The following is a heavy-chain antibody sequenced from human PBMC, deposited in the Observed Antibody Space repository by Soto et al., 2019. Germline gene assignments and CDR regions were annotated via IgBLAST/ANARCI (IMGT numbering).Heavy chain of an antibody. D-gene: IGHD2-21*02. Sequence: GVLRLSCAASGFTFSSYSMNWVRQAPGKGLEWVSYISSSSSTIYYADSVKGRFTISRDNAKNSLYLQMNSLRDEDTAVYYCASLLEAFCGGDCYSAYYYGMDVWGKGTRVTVSS. V-gene: IGHV3-48*02. CDR2: ISSSSSTI. CDR3: ASLLEAFCGGDCYSAYYYGMDV. CDR1: GFTFSSYS. J-gene: IGHJ6*04.